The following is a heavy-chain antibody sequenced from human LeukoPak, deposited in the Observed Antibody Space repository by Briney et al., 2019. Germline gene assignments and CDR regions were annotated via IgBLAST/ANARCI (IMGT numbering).Heavy chain of an antibody. V-gene: IGHV7-4-1*02. CDR3: AIHPSDSSGYFSY. D-gene: IGHD3-22*01. Sequence: ASVKVSCKASGYTFSSCAINWVRQAPGQGLEYMGWTDTKTGNPTYAQGFTGRFVFSLDTSVSTAYLQISSLKAEDTAVYYCAIHPSDSSGYFSYWGQGALVTVSS. J-gene: IGHJ4*02. CDR1: GYTFSSCA. CDR2: TDTKTGNP.